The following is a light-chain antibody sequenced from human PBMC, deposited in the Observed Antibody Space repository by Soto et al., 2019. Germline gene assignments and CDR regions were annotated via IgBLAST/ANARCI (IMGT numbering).Light chain of an antibody. CDR3: SSYTRSSTSYV. CDR2: EVS. J-gene: IGLJ1*01. V-gene: IGLV2-14*01. Sequence: QSALTQPASVSGSPGPSITISCTGTSSDVGGYNYVSWYQQHPGKAPKLMIYEVSNRPSRVSNRFSGSKSGNTASLTISGLQAEDEADYYCSSYTRSSTSYVFGTGTKLTVL. CDR1: SSDVGGYNY.